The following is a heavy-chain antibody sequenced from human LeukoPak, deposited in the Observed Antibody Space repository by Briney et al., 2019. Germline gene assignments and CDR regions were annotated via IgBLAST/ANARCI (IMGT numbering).Heavy chain of an antibody. J-gene: IGHJ2*01. CDR2: ISYDGSNK. D-gene: IGHD3-16*01. CDR1: GFTFSSYG. Sequence: PGGSLRLSCAASGFTFSSYGMHWVRQAPGKGLEWVAVISYDGSNKYYADSVKGRFTISRDNSKNTLYLQMNSLRAEDTAVYYCAKDRGRRGDWYFDLWGRGTLLTVSS. V-gene: IGHV3-30*18. CDR3: AKDRGRRGDWYFDL.